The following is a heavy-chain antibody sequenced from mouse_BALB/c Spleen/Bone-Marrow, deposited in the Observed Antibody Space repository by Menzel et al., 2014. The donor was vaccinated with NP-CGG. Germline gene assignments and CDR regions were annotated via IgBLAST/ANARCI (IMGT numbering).Heavy chain of an antibody. CDR3: ARGAYCGYGNWYFDV. D-gene: IGHD1-2*01. J-gene: IGHJ1*01. CDR1: GYTFTEYT. CDR2: INPNNGGT. V-gene: IGHV1-18*01. Sequence: EVQLQQSGPDLVKPGASVKISCKTSGYTFTEYTMHWVKQSHGKSLEWIGGINPNNGGTSYNQKFKAKATLTVDKSSSTVYMELRSLTSEDSAVYFCARGAYCGYGNWYFDVWGAGTTVTVSS.